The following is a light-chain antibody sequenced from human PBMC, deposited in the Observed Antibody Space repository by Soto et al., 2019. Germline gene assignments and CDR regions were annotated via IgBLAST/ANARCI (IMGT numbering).Light chain of an antibody. CDR3: QQSHSAPLT. CDR1: QSISTY. J-gene: IGKJ4*01. V-gene: IGKV1-39*01. Sequence: DIQMTQSPSSLSASVGDRVTISCRASQSISTYLNWYQHKPGQAPSLLIYVASSLQTGVPSRFSGSGSGTDFTLTISSLQPEDFATYYCQQSHSAPLTFVGGTKVEIK. CDR2: VAS.